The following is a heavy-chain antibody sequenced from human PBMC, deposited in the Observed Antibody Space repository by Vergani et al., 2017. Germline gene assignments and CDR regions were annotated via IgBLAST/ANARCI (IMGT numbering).Heavy chain of an antibody. CDR3: AKAKPRNSGYDYLYYYHARDV. J-gene: IGHJ6*02. V-gene: IGHV3-23*01. D-gene: IGHD5-12*01. Sequence: EVQLLESGGDLVQSGGSLRLSCAVSGFSFNHYAMNWVRQAPGKGLEWVSGISGSGGSTYYAGSVKGRFTISRDRSKNKLYLQMNSLSAGDTAVYYCAKAKPRNSGYDYLYYYHARDVWGQGTTVTVS. CDR2: ISGSGGST. CDR1: GFSFNHYA.